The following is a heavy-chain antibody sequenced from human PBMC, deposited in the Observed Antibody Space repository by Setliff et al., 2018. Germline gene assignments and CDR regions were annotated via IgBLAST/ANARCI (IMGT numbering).Heavy chain of an antibody. CDR1: GGTFSSYT. V-gene: IGHV1-69*02. J-gene: IGHJ4*02. CDR2: IIPILGIA. CDR3: ARQLPQLAPLDY. Sequence: SVKVSCKASGGTFSSYTISWVRQAPGQGLEWMGRIIPILGIANYAQKFQGRVTITADESTRTAYMELSSLRSEDTAVYYCARQLPQLAPLDYWGQGTLVTVSS. D-gene: IGHD2-2*01.